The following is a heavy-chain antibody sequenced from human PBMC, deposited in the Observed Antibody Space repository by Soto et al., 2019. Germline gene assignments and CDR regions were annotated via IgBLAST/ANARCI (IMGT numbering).Heavy chain of an antibody. D-gene: IGHD5-18*01. V-gene: IGHV1-45*02. CDR2: IIPYNGNT. CDR1: GYIFTYRY. CDR3: ARSALDDDGYHYMDS. Sequence: SVKVACKASGYIFTYRYLYWVRQAPGQALEWMGWIIPYNGNTNYAQNFQDRFSITRESSLSTVYMELRSLRSDDTGMYYCARSALDDDGYHYMDSCAQGTLVTVSS. J-gene: IGHJ5*01.